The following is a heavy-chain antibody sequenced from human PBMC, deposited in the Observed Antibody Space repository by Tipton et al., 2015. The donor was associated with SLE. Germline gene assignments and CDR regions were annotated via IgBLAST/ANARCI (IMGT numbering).Heavy chain of an antibody. CDR3: AKDVNLAFDI. V-gene: IGHV3-30*02. J-gene: IGHJ3*02. CDR2: IRYDGSNK. Sequence: GSLRLSCAASGFTFSSSGMHWVRQAPGKGLEWVAFIRYDGSNKYYADSVKGRFTISRDNSKNTLYLQMNSLRAEDTAVYYCAKDVNLAFDIWGQGTMVTVSS. CDR1: GFTFSSSG.